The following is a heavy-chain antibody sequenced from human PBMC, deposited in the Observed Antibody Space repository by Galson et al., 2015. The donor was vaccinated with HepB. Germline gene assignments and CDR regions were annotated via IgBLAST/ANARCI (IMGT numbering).Heavy chain of an antibody. CDR1: GFTFGDYA. V-gene: IGHV3-49*03. Sequence: SLRLSCAASGFTFGDYAMSWFRQAPGKGLEWVGFIRSKAYSGTTEYAASVKGRFTISRDDSKSIAYLQMNSLKTEDTAVYYCTRDAGVVVTSIGDYWGQGTLVTVSS. J-gene: IGHJ4*02. CDR3: TRDAGVVVTSIGDY. CDR2: IRSKAYSGTT. D-gene: IGHD2-21*02.